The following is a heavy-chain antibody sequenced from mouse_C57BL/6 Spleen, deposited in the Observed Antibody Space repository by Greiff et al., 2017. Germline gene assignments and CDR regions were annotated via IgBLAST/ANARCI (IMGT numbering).Heavy chain of an antibody. CDR1: GFNINNTY. Sequence: VQLQQSVAELVRPGASVKLSCTASGFNINNTYMRWVKQRPEQGLEWIGRIDPANGNTKYAPKFQGKATITADTSSHTAYLQLSSLTSEAPAIYYGARSYYGYYFDYWCQGTTLTVSS. CDR3: ARSYYGYYFDY. V-gene: IGHV14-3*01. D-gene: IGHD1-1*02. J-gene: IGHJ2*01. CDR2: IDPANGNT.